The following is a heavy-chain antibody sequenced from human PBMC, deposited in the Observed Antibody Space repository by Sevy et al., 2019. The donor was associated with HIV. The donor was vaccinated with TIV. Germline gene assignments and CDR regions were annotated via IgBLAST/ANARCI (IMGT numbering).Heavy chain of an antibody. CDR3: ARTLSPTGTGEENWFDP. J-gene: IGHJ5*02. D-gene: IGHD1-1*01. V-gene: IGHV4-59*01. CDR1: GGSISSYY. Sequence: SETLSLTCTVSGGSISSYYWSWIRQPPGKGLEWIGYIYYSGSTNYNPSLKSRVTISVDTSKNQFSLKLSSVTAADTAVYYCARTLSPTGTGEENWFDPWCQGTLVTVSS. CDR2: IYYSGST.